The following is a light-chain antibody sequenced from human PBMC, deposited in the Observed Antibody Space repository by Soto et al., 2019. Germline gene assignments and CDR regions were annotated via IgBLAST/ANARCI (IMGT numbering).Light chain of an antibody. J-gene: IGLJ2*01. CDR1: SSDVGDYNY. V-gene: IGLV2-8*01. CDR3: SLYVGNNNLV. CDR2: EVS. Sequence: QSALTQPPSASGSPGQSVTISCTGTSSDVGDYNYVSWYQQHPGKDPKLMIDEVSKRPSGVPDRFSGSKSGNTASLTVSGLQDEDEADYYCSLYVGNNNLVFGGGTKLTVL.